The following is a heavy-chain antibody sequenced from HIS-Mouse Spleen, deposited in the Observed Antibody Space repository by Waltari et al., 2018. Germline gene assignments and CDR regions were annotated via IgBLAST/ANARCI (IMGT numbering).Heavy chain of an antibody. V-gene: IGHV4-39*07. CDR2: IYYSGST. D-gene: IGHD6-13*01. Sequence: QLQLQESGPGLVKPSETLSLTCTVSGGPSSSSTYHRARIRQPPGKGREWIGSIYYSGSTYYNPSLKSRVTISVDTSKNQFSLKLSSVTAADTAVYYCAREIPYSSSWYDWYFDLWGRGTLVTVSS. CDR3: AREIPYSSSWYDWYFDL. J-gene: IGHJ2*01. CDR1: GGPSSSSTYH.